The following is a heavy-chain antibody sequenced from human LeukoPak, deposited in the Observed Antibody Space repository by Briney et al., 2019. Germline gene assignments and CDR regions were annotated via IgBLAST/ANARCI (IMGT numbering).Heavy chain of an antibody. CDR1: GFIFTNYW. V-gene: IGHV3-7*01. D-gene: IGHD2/OR15-2a*01. J-gene: IGHJ4*02. CDR2: IKEDGSAK. CDR3: AGDVGYFTFDY. Sequence: PGGSLRLSCAASGFIFTNYWMTWVRQAPGKGLEWVANIKEDGSAKYYVDSVKGRFTISRDNAKNSLFLQMNSLRAEDTAVYYCAGDVGYFTFDYWGQGTLVTVSS.